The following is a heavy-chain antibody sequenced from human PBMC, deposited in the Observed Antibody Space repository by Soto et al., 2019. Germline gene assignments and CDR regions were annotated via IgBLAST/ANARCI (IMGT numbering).Heavy chain of an antibody. CDR1: GGSISSRSYY. J-gene: IGHJ4*02. Sequence: QLQLQESGPGLVKPSETLSLTCTVSGGSISSRSYYWGWIRQPPGKGLEWIGRIYYSGSTYYNPSLKSRVTISVDTSEIQFSLKRGYVSAAYTAVYYCARHENFEFWSGPSRGYFDYGGQGTLVTVSS. V-gene: IGHV4-39*01. D-gene: IGHD3-3*01. CDR2: IYYSGST. CDR3: ARHENFEFWSGPSRGYFDY.